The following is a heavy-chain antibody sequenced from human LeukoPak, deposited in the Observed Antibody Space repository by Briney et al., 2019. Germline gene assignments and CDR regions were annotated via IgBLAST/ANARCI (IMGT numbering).Heavy chain of an antibody. Sequence: GGSLRLSCAASGFTFSTYGMHWVRQAPGKGLEWVAVIWYDGSNKYYADSVKGRFTISRDNSKNTLYLQMNSLRAEDTAVYYCARDPAQQGGGVVPFDYWGQGTLVTVSS. D-gene: IGHD2-8*02. CDR3: ARDPAQQGGGVVPFDY. J-gene: IGHJ4*02. CDR1: GFTFSTYG. CDR2: IWYDGSNK. V-gene: IGHV3-33*01.